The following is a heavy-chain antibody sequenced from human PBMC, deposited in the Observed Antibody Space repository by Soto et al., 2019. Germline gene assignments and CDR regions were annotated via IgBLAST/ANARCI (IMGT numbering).Heavy chain of an antibody. CDR2: INHSGST. D-gene: IGHD2-2*01. V-gene: IGHV4-34*01. Sequence: PSETLSLTCAVYGGSFSGYYWSLMRQPPGKGLEWIGEINHSGSTNYNPSLKSRVTISVDTSKNQFSLKLSSVTAADTAVYYCASSGVVVPVLRGMDVWGQGNTVTVSS. CDR3: ASSGVVVPVLRGMDV. CDR1: GGSFSGYY. J-gene: IGHJ6*02.